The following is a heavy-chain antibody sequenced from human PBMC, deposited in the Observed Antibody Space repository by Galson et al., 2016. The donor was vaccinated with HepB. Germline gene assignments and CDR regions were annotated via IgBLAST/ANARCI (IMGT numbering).Heavy chain of an antibody. Sequence: SLRLSCAASGFTFRTYGMPWVRQAPGKGLEWVAGLSYDGTTTYYADSLTGRFTISRDISKNTLYLQMNSLRPEDTALYFCARDRDCSSSSCLVNWFDPWGQGTLVTVSS. D-gene: IGHD2-2*01. J-gene: IGHJ5*02. CDR2: LSYDGTTT. CDR1: GFTFRTYG. V-gene: IGHV3-30*03. CDR3: ARDRDCSSSSCLVNWFDP.